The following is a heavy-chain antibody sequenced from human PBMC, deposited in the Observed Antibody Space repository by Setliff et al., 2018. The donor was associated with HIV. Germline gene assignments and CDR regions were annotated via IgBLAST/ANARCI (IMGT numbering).Heavy chain of an antibody. Sequence: SETLSLTCTVSGGSIRGDDYYLTWIRQHPGKSLEWIGYVFHTGTTYYNPSLKSRLTLSVDTSKNQFALKLSSVTAADTAVYYCAVDSTTDAFDICGKGTMVTVSS. D-gene: IGHD3-22*01. J-gene: IGHJ3*02. CDR1: GGSIRGDDYY. CDR3: AVDSTTDAFDI. CDR2: VFHTGTT. V-gene: IGHV4-31*03.